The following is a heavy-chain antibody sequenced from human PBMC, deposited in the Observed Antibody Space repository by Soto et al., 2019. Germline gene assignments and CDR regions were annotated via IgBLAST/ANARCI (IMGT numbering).Heavy chain of an antibody. CDR3: VRQKAYCTSISCFVDQ. D-gene: IGHD2-2*01. J-gene: IGHJ4*02. CDR1: GGSLSSSSYH. Sequence: SETLSLICTVSGGSLSSSSYHWGWVRQPPGKRLEWIGTVYYRGSTYYNPSLRSRVSISVDTSKKELSLRLSSVTAADTAVYYCVRQKAYCTSISCFVDQWGQGTLVTVSS. V-gene: IGHV4-39*01. CDR2: VYYRGST.